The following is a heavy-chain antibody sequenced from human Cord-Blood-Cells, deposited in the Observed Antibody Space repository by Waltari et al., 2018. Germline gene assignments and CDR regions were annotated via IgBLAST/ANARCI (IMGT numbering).Heavy chain of an antibody. CDR1: GFTFSSYW. CDR2: INRDGSST. D-gene: IGHD4-17*01. CDR3: ATLTTTVVTYFDY. V-gene: IGHV3-74*01. Sequence: EVQLVESGGGLVQPGGSLRLSCAASGFTFSSYWMHWVRQAPGKGLVWVSRINRDGSSTSYADSVKGRFTISRDNAKNTLYLQMNSLRAEDTAVYYCATLTTTVVTYFDYWGQGTLVTVSS. J-gene: IGHJ4*02.